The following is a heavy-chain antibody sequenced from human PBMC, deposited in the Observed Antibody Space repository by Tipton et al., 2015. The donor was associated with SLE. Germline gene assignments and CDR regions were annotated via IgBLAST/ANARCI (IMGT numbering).Heavy chain of an antibody. J-gene: IGHJ4*02. CDR2: IYTSGST. V-gene: IGHV4-61*09. CDR3: ARPNSYSSGWYRY. Sequence: TLSLTCTVSGGSISSGSYYWSWIRQPAGKGLEWIGHIYTSGSTNYNPSLKSRVTISVDTSKNQFSLKLTSVTAADTAVYYCARPNSYSSGWYRYWGQGTLVTVSS. CDR1: GGSISSGSYY. D-gene: IGHD6-19*01.